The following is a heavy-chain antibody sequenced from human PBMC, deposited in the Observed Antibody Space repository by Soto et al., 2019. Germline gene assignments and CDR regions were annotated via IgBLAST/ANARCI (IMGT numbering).Heavy chain of an antibody. CDR2: INHSGST. CDR3: ARGRRDGSGSYYKFMAGSLYYFDY. V-gene: IGHV4-34*01. CDR1: GGSFSGCY. J-gene: IGHJ4*02. Sequence: SETLSLTCAVYGGSFSGCYWSWIRQPPGKGLEWIGEINHSGSTNYNPSLKSRVTISVDTSKNQFSLKLSSVTAADTAVYYCARGRRDGSGSYYKFMAGSLYYFDYWGQGTLVTVSS. D-gene: IGHD3-10*01.